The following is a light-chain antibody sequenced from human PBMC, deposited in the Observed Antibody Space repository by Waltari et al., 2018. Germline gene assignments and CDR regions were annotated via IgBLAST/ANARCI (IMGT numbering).Light chain of an antibody. CDR3: QSYDNINQGV. Sequence: NFMLTQSHSVSESPGKTVTISCTRSSGSIASNFVQWYQQRPGSAPTTVIYEDNQRPSGVPDLFSGSIDSSSNSASLTISGLKTEDEADYYCQSYDNINQGVFGGGTKLTVL. CDR1: SGSIASNF. V-gene: IGLV6-57*04. CDR2: EDN. J-gene: IGLJ3*02.